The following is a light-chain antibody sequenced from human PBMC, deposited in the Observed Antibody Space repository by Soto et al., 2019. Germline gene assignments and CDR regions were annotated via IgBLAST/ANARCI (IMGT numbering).Light chain of an antibody. CDR3: QQVKTHPRT. V-gene: IGKV1-39*01. CDR1: QSISSY. Sequence: DIQMTQSPSSLSASVGDRVTITCRASQSISSYLNWYQQKPGKAPDLLISDASSLERGVPSRFSGSGSGTEFTLTIDSLQPEDFATYYCQQVKTHPRTFGGWNKVDIK. J-gene: IGKJ4*01. CDR2: DAS.